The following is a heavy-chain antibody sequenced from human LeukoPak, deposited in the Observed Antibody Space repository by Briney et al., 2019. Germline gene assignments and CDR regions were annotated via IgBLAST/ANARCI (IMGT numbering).Heavy chain of an antibody. V-gene: IGHV1-2*02. J-gene: IGHJ6*02. CDR1: GYRFIDYF. CDR2: INPNTGDT. D-gene: IGHD3-9*01. Sequence: GASVKVSCKASGYRFIDYFIHWVRQAPGQGPECMGWINPNTGDTKYVQRFQGRVTMTRDTSSSTAYMELRSLRSDDTAVYYCAREGLYDILTGNRHYYYGMDVWGQGTTVTVSS. CDR3: AREGLYDILTGNRHYYYGMDV.